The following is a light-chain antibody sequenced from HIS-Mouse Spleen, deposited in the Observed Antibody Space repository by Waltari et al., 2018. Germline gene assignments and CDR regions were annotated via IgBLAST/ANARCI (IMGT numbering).Light chain of an antibody. Sequence: QSALTQPASVSGSPGQSITISCTGTSSYVGGDNYVSWYQQHPGKAPKLMIYDVSNRPSGVSNRFSGSKSGNTASLTISGLQAEDEADYYCSSYTSSSTLVVFGGGTKLTVL. V-gene: IGLV2-14*03. CDR3: SSYTSSSTLVV. J-gene: IGLJ2*01. CDR1: SSYVGGDNY. CDR2: DVS.